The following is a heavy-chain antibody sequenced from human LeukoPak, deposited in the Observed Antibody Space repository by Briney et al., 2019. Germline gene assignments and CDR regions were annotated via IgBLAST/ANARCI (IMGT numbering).Heavy chain of an antibody. Sequence: GGSLRLSCSASGFTFNSYGMHWVRQAPGRGLEWVAFIRYDGNYKYDADSVKGRFTISRDNSKNTLYLQMNSLRADDTAVYYCVKDSQWLVTDYYMDVWGKGTTVTVSS. D-gene: IGHD6-19*01. CDR2: IRYDGNYK. V-gene: IGHV3-30*02. CDR1: GFTFNSYG. J-gene: IGHJ6*03. CDR3: VKDSQWLVTDYYMDV.